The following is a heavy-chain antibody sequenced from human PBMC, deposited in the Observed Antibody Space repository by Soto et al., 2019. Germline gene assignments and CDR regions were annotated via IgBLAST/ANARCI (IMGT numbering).Heavy chain of an antibody. V-gene: IGHV1-69*06. Sequence: QVQLVQSGAEVKKPGSSVKVSCKASGGTFSSFAISWVRQAPGQGLEWMGGIIPIFGTTNYAQKFQGRVTITADKSTSTAYMELSSLRSEDTAVYYCARRSVDGGGYDYYGMDVWGQGTTVTVSS. CDR2: IIPIFGTT. D-gene: IGHD6-19*01. J-gene: IGHJ6*02. CDR3: ARRSVDGGGYDYYGMDV. CDR1: GGTFSSFA.